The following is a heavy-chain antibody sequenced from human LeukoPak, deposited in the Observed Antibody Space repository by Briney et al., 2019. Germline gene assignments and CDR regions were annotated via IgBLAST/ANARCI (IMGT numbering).Heavy chain of an antibody. CDR3: AKGEQWLVRGVFDS. V-gene: IGHV3-23*01. D-gene: IGHD6-19*01. CDR2: ISGSGGST. CDR1: GFTFSSYA. Sequence: PGGSLRLSCAASGFTFSSYAMSWVRQAPGKGLERVSTISGSGGSTYYADSVKGRFTISRDNSKKTVYLQMNSLRAEDTAVYYCAKGEQWLVRGVFDSWGQGTLVTVSS. J-gene: IGHJ4*02.